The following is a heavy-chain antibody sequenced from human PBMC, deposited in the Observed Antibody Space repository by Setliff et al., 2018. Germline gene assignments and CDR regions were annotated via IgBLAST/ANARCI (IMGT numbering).Heavy chain of an antibody. CDR2: INPSGGST. CDR3: ARDLWDMYSSSSGNLDY. D-gene: IGHD6-6*01. Sequence: ASVKVSCQASGYTFTSYYMHWVRQAPGQGLEWMGIINPSGGSTSYAQKFQGRVTMTRDTSTSTVYMELSSLRSEDTAVYYCARDLWDMYSSSSGNLDYWGQGTLVTVSS. CDR1: GYTFTSYY. V-gene: IGHV1-46*01. J-gene: IGHJ4*02.